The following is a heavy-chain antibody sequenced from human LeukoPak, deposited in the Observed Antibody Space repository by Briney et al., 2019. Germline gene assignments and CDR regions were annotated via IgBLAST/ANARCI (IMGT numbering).Heavy chain of an antibody. CDR3: ARRHVEYSSSSDPYYFDY. CDR1: GGSISTSSYS. Sequence: TSETLSLTCTVSGGSISTSSYSWGWIRQPPGKGLEWIGTIYYTGSANYNPSLKSRVTISVDTSKNQFSLKLSSVTAADTAVYYCARRHVEYSSSSDPYYFDYWGQGTLVTVSS. CDR2: IYYTGSA. J-gene: IGHJ4*02. D-gene: IGHD6-6*01. V-gene: IGHV4-39*07.